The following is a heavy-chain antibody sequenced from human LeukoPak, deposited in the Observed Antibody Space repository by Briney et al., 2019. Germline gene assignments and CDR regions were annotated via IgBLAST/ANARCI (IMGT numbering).Heavy chain of an antibody. CDR1: GFTFSSYA. Sequence: GGSLRLSCAASGFTFSSYAMHWVRQAPGKGLEYVSAISSNGGSTYYANSVKGRFTISRDNSKNTLYLQMNSLRAEDTAVYYCAKDSWFGELSDYWGQGTLVTVSS. CDR3: AKDSWFGELSDY. J-gene: IGHJ4*02. V-gene: IGHV3-64*01. D-gene: IGHD3-10*01. CDR2: ISSNGGST.